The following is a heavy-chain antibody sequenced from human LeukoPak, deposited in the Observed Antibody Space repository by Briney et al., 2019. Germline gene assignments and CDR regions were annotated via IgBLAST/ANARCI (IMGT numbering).Heavy chain of an antibody. CDR1: GYTFTGYY. CDR2: INPNSGGA. V-gene: IGHV1-2*02. CDR3: ARVGAGDCCFFNY. D-gene: IGHD2-21*02. Sequence: GASVKVSCKASGYTFTGYYMHWVRRAPGQGLEWIGWINPNSGGASYAQKFQGRVTMTGNTSISTAYMDLSKLRSDDTAVYYCARVGAGDCCFFNYWGQGTLVTVSS. J-gene: IGHJ4*02.